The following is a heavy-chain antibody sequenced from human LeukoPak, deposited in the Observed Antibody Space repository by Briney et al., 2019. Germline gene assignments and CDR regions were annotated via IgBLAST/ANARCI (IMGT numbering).Heavy chain of an antibody. J-gene: IGHJ4*02. CDR1: GFTFSGYA. Sequence: GGSLRLSCAASGFTFSGYAMHWVRQAPGEGLEWVAVISHDGDNEDYADSVKGRFTISRDNSKNTLYLQVNSLRAEDTAVYYCARGPFGSCSSTSCYFFDYWGQGTLVTVSS. CDR3: ARGPFGSCSSTSCYFFDY. V-gene: IGHV3-30*04. D-gene: IGHD2-2*01. CDR2: ISHDGDNE.